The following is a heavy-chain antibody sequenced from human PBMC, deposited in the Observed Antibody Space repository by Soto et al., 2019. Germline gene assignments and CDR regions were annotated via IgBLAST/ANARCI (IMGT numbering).Heavy chain of an antibody. J-gene: IGHJ3*02. CDR3: ARFSSSWYDAFDI. V-gene: IGHV3-23*01. CDR1: GFTFRSHA. D-gene: IGHD6-13*01. Sequence: EVQLLESGGGLVQPGGSLRLSCAASGFTFRSHAMSWVRQAPGKGLECVSAISGSGGSTYYADSVKGRFTISRDNSKNTLYLQMNSLRAEDTAVYYCARFSSSWYDAFDIWGQGTMVTVSS. CDR2: ISGSGGST.